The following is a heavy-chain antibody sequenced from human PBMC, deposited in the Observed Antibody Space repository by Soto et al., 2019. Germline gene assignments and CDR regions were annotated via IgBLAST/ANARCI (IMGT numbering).Heavy chain of an antibody. CDR3: VREVIGLVRNNWFDP. J-gene: IGHJ5*02. Sequence: QVQLQESGPGLVKPSETLSLTCTVSGGSISSYYWSWIRQPPGKGLEWIGYIYYSGSTNYNPSLKSRVTISVDTSKNQFSLKLSSVTAADTAVYYCVREVIGLVRNNWFDPWGQGTLVTVSS. V-gene: IGHV4-59*01. CDR1: GGSISSYY. CDR2: IYYSGST. D-gene: IGHD3-10*01.